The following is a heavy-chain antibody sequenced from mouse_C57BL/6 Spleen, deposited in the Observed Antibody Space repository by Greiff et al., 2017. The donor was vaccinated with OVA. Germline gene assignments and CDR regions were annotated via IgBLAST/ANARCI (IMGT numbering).Heavy chain of an antibody. Sequence: VQLQQPGAELVKPGASVKLSCKASGYTFTSYWMQWVKQRPGQGLEWIGEIDPSDSYTNYNQKFKGKATLTVDTSSSTAYMQLSSLTSEDSAVYYCARWVYDCDDWYFDVWGTGTTVTVSS. CDR3: ARWVYDCDDWYFDV. CDR1: GYTFTSYW. V-gene: IGHV1-50*01. J-gene: IGHJ1*03. D-gene: IGHD2-4*01. CDR2: IDPSDSYT.